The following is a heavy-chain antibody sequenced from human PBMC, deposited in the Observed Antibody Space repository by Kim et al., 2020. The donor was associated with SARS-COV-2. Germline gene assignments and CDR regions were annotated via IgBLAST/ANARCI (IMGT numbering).Heavy chain of an antibody. V-gene: IGHV4-34*01. CDR3: ARGGGGMVRGVIYY. Sequence: NPPPTSLVTISVDTSKNQFSLKLGSVTAADTAVYYCARGGGGMVRGVIYYWGQGTLVTVSS. D-gene: IGHD3-10*01. J-gene: IGHJ4*02.